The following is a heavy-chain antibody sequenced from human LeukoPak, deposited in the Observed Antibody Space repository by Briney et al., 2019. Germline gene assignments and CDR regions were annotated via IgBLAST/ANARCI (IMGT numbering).Heavy chain of an antibody. Sequence: ASVKVSCKASGYTFTNYEINWVRQATGQGLEWMGWMSPYSDNTEYAPKFQGRVTITRNTSMSTAFMELSRLRSEDTAVYYCARDSEAAKDAFDIWGQGTMVTVSS. D-gene: IGHD2-15*01. J-gene: IGHJ3*02. CDR2: MSPYSDNT. CDR1: GYTFTNYE. V-gene: IGHV1-8*01. CDR3: ARDSEAAKDAFDI.